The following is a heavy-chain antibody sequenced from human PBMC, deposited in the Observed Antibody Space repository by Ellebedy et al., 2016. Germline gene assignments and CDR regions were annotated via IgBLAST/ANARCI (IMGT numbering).Heavy chain of an antibody. Sequence: ASVKVSXXGSGYTLTSYSIHWVRRAPGQSLEWMGWIHAGNGDTKYSQNFQGRLTITRDASANTVYMELGSLRPEDTGVYYCARDLGAVAVTRAYKYYYGMDVWGQGTTVTVSS. CDR3: ARDLGAVAVTRAYKYYYGMDV. D-gene: IGHD3-16*01. J-gene: IGHJ6*02. CDR2: IHAGNGDT. CDR1: GYTLTSYS. V-gene: IGHV1-3*01.